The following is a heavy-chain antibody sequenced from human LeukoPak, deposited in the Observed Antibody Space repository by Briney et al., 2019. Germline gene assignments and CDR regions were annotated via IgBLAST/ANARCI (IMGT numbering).Heavy chain of an antibody. CDR2: ISSSSSYI. V-gene: IGHV3-21*01. D-gene: IGHD2-2*01. J-gene: IGHJ4*02. Sequence: PGGSLRLSCAASGFTFSSYTMNWVRQAPGKGLEWVSSISSSSSYIYYADSVKGRFTISRDNAKNSLYLQMNSLRAEDTAVYDCASAWGGYCSSTSCYPFDYWGQGNLVTVSS. CDR3: ASAWGGYCSSTSCYPFDY. CDR1: GFTFSSYT.